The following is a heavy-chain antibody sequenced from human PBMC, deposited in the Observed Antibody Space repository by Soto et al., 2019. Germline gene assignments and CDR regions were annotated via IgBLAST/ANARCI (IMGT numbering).Heavy chain of an antibody. CDR2: IIPILGIA. CDR3: ARRYCSGGSCYSDAFDI. Sequence: QVQLVQSGAEVKKPGSSVKVSCKASGGTFSSYTISWVRQAPGQGLEWMGRIIPILGIANYAQKFQGRVTITADKSTSRAYMELSSLRSEDTAVYYCARRYCSGGSCYSDAFDIWGQGTMVTVSS. CDR1: GGTFSSYT. V-gene: IGHV1-69*02. D-gene: IGHD2-15*01. J-gene: IGHJ3*02.